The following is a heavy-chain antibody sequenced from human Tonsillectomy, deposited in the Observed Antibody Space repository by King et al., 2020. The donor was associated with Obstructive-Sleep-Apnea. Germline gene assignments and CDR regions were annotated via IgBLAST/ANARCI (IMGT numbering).Heavy chain of an antibody. J-gene: IGHJ4*02. CDR3: ARVVTDYYDSSGYLY. CDR2: INPDSGGT. D-gene: IGHD3-22*01. CDR1: GYTFTGYY. V-gene: IGHV1-2*02. Sequence: VQLVESGAEVKKPGASVKVSCEASGYTFTGYYIHWVRQAPGQGLEWMGWINPDSGGTNYAQKFQGRVTMTSDTSISTAYMELSSLRSDDTAVFYCARVVTDYYDSSGYLYWDQGTLVSVSS.